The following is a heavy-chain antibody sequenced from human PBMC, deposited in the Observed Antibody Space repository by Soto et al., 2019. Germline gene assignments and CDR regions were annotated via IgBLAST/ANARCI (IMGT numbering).Heavy chain of an antibody. J-gene: IGHJ4*02. D-gene: IGHD2-15*01. Sequence: SETLSLTCTVSVGSMSSYYWTWFRQSPGRGLEWIGYISYSGSTYYNPSLKSRVTISADTSKNQFSLRMNSMIAADTAVYYCARADPDASVGYWGQGTLVTVSS. V-gene: IGHV4-59*01. CDR2: ISYSGST. CDR1: VGSMSSYY. CDR3: ARADPDASVGY.